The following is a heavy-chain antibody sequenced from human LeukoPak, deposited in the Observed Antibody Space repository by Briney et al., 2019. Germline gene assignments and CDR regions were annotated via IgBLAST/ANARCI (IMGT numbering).Heavy chain of an antibody. Sequence: SQTLSLTCTVSGGSISSGSYYWSWIRQPAGKGLEWIGRIYTSGSTNYNPSLKSRVTISVDTSKNQFSLKLSSVTAADTAVYYCARDPYYDSSGYYFEPDYWGQGTLVTVSS. V-gene: IGHV4-61*02. CDR3: ARDPYYDSSGYYFEPDY. CDR2: IYTSGST. D-gene: IGHD3-22*01. J-gene: IGHJ4*02. CDR1: GGSISSGSYY.